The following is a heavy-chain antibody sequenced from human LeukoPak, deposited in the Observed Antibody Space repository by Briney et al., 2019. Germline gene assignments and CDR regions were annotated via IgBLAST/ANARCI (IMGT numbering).Heavy chain of an antibody. J-gene: IGHJ4*02. CDR3: ARDLLGVSQGIAVAVY. CDR1: GYTFTSYG. V-gene: IGHV1-18*01. CDR2: ISAYNGNT. Sequence: ASVKVSCKASGYTFTSYGISWVRQAPGQGLEWMGWISAYNGNTNYAQKLQGRVTMTTDTSTSTAYMELRSLRSDDAAVYYCARDLLGVSQGIAVAVYWGQGTLVTVSS. D-gene: IGHD6-19*01.